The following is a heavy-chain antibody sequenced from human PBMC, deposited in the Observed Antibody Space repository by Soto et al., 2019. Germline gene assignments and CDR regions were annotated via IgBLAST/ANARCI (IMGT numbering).Heavy chain of an antibody. D-gene: IGHD6-19*01. Sequence: GGSLRLSCAASGFTFSSYGMHWVRQAPGKGLEWVAVISYDGSNKYYADSVKGRFTISRDNSKNTLYLQMNSLRAEDTAVYYCARDPYSSGWFYFDSWGQGTLVTVSS. CDR3: ARDPYSSGWFYFDS. J-gene: IGHJ4*02. V-gene: IGHV3-30*03. CDR2: ISYDGSNK. CDR1: GFTFSSYG.